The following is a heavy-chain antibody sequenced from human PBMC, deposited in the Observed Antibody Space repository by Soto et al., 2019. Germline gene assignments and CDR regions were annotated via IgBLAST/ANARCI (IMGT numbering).Heavy chain of an antibody. D-gene: IGHD3-16*01. J-gene: IGHJ6*02. CDR3: ARHLGGNHYYYGMDV. CDR2: IIPIFGTA. CDR1: GGTFSSYA. V-gene: IGHV1-69*12. Sequence: QVQLVQSGAEVKKPGSSVKVSCKASGGTFSSYAISWVRQAPGQGLEWMGGIIPIFGTADYAQKFQGRVTITADDFTSTAYMELSILRSEDTAVYYCARHLGGNHYYYGMDVWGHGTTVTVSS.